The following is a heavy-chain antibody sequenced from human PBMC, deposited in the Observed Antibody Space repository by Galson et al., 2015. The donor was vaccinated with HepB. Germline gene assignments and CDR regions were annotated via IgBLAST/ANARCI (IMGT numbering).Heavy chain of an antibody. Sequence: SLRLSCAASGFTFSSYWMSWVRQAPGKGLEWVANIKQDGSEKYYVDSVKGRFTISRDNAKNSLYLQMNSLRAENTAVYYCARDDNWNDISLDYWGQGTLVTVSS. V-gene: IGHV3-7*03. CDR2: IKQDGSEK. CDR3: ARDDNWNDISLDY. CDR1: GFTFSSYW. D-gene: IGHD1-20*01. J-gene: IGHJ4*02.